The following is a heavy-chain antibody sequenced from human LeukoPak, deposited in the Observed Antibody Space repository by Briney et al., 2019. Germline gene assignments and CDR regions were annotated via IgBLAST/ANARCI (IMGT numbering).Heavy chain of an antibody. CDR1: GFTFSSYE. J-gene: IGHJ6*04. Sequence: GGCLRLSFAASGFTFSSYEMDSVRQAPGKGLGWVSYISSSGSTIYYADCVKGRFTISRDNAKNSLYLQMNSLRAEDTAVYYCAELGITMIGGVWGKGPTVTISS. V-gene: IGHV3-48*03. CDR2: ISSSGSTI. CDR3: AELGITMIGGV. D-gene: IGHD3-10*02.